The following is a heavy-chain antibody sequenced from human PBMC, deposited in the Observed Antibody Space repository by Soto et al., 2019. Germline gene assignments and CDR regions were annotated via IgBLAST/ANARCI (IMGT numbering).Heavy chain of an antibody. CDR3: ARDGSSTSCYGGHFDY. CDR2: ISSSGNYM. V-gene: IGHV3-21*01. J-gene: IGHJ4*02. CDR1: GFTFSNYG. D-gene: IGHD2-2*01. Sequence: EVQLVESGGGLVKPGGSLRLSCAASGFTFSNYGMNWVRQAPGKGLEWVSSISSSGNYMYYADSVKGRFIISRDNAKNSLYLQMNSLRAEDTAVYYCARDGSSTSCYGGHFDYWGQGTLVTVSS.